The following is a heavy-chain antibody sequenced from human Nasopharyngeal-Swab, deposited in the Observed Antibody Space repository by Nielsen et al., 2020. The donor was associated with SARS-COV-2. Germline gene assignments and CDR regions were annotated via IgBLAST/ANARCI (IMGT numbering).Heavy chain of an antibody. CDR3: ARRGLSSGYCPFDF. Sequence: GGSLRLSCAASGFTFSDHYMDWVSPAPGKGLEWVGRIRNKVNSYTTEYAASVKGRFTISRDDSENSLYLQMNSLKPEDTAVYYCARRGLSSGYCPFDFWGQGTMVTVSS. J-gene: IGHJ3*01. V-gene: IGHV3-72*01. D-gene: IGHD3-22*01. CDR1: GFTFSDHY. CDR2: IRNKVNSYTT.